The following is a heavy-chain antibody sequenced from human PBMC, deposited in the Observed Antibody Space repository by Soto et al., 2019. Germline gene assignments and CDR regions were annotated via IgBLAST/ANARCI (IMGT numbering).Heavy chain of an antibody. D-gene: IGHD3-10*01. J-gene: IGHJ4*02. V-gene: IGHV1-2*02. CDR1: GYTFTGYY. CDR3: ASPLWFGELLYDY. Sequence: ASVKVSCKASGYTFTGYYMHWVRQAPGQGLEWMGWINPNSGGTNYAQKFQGRVTMTRDTSISTAYMELSRLRSDDTAVYYCASPLWFGELLYDYWGQGTRVTVSS. CDR2: INPNSGGT.